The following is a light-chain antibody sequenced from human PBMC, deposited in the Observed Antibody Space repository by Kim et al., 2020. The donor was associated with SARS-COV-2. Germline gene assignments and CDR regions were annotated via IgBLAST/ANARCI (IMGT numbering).Light chain of an antibody. Sequence: GQSITISCTGTRSDIGDYNYVSWYQQYPGKAPKRVIYDVRNRPSGASDRFSASKSGNTASLTSSGLQAEDEADYYCSSYTSTNTVVFGGGTKLTVL. J-gene: IGLJ3*02. CDR3: SSYTSTNTVV. CDR2: DVR. CDR1: RSDIGDYNY. V-gene: IGLV2-14*03.